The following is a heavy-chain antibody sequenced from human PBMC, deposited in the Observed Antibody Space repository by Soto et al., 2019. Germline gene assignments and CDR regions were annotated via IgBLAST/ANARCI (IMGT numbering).Heavy chain of an antibody. CDR2: ISSTSTYI. D-gene: IGHD3-10*01. V-gene: IGHV3-21*04. Sequence: EVQLVESGGGLVKPGGSLRLSCAASGFPFGTYSMNWVRQAPGKGLEWVSSISSTSTYIYYADSVKGRFTISRDNAKSSLYLQMNSLRGEDTAVYYCVRIGWFGELSGMDVWGQGTTVTVSS. J-gene: IGHJ6*02. CDR1: GFPFGTYS. CDR3: VRIGWFGELSGMDV.